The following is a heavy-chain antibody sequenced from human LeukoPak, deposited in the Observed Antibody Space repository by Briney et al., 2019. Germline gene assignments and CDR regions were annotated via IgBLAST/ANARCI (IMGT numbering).Heavy chain of an antibody. CDR1: GFTFGTYS. CDR2: ISSTGTYI. J-gene: IGHJ4*02. Sequence: GGSLRLSCAASGFTFGTYSMNWVRQTPGKRLGWVSSISSTGTYIYYADSVKGRFTISRDNAKNSLYLQMNSLRVEDTAVYYCAREPTVMILWGQGTLATVSS. V-gene: IGHV3-21*01. D-gene: IGHD4-11*01. CDR3: AREPTVMIL.